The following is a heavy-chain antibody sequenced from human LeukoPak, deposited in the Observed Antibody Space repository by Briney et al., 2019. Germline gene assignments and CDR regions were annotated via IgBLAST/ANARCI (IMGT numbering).Heavy chain of an antibody. CDR2: ISSSGSTI. CDR3: ARTSVAGYDWDY. V-gene: IGHV3-11*01. D-gene: IGHD6-19*01. CDR1: GFTFSDYF. Sequence: GGSLRLSCAASGFTFSDYFMTWIRQAPGKGLEWVSYISSSGSTIYYADSVKGRFTVSRDNAKNSLYLQMNSLRAEDTALYYCARTSVAGYDWDYWGQGTLVTVSS. J-gene: IGHJ4*02.